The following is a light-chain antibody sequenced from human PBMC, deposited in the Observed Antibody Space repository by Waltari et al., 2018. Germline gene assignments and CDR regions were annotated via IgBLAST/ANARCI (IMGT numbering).Light chain of an antibody. CDR3: QQYNNWPFT. CDR2: GAS. J-gene: IGKJ3*01. Sequence: EIVTTQSPATLSVSPGERATLSCRASQSVSSNLAWYQQKPGQAPRLLIYGASTRATGIPARFSGSGSGTKFTLTISSLQSEDFAVYYCQQYNNWPFTFGPGTKVDIK. CDR1: QSVSSN. V-gene: IGKV3-15*01.